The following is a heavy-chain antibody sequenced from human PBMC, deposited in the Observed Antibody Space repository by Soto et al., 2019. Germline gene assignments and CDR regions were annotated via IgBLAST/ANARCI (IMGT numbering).Heavy chain of an antibody. CDR2: IRSNLYGGTT. CDR1: GFIFGEYA. CDR3: TSHDILTDYGNYYGMDV. J-gene: IGHJ6*02. D-gene: IGHD3-9*01. V-gene: IGHV3-49*03. Sequence: GGSLRLSCTTSGFIFGEYAMSWLRQAPGKGLEWVGFIRSNLYGGTTEYAASVKGRFIISRDDSKSIAYLQMNGLKTEDTGVYYCTSHDILTDYGNYYGMDVWGQGTTVTVSS.